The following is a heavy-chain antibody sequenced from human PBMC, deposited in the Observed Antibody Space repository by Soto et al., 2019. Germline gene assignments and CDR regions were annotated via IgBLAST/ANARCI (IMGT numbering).Heavy chain of an antibody. Sequence: GGSLRLSCAASGFTFSSYGMHWARQAPGKGLEWVAVISYDGSNKYYADSVKVRFTISRDNSKNTLYLQMNSLRAEDTAVYYCAKDLSGSYLFDYWGQGTLVTVSS. J-gene: IGHJ4*02. CDR2: ISYDGSNK. CDR3: AKDLSGSYLFDY. V-gene: IGHV3-30*18. D-gene: IGHD1-26*01. CDR1: GFTFSSYG.